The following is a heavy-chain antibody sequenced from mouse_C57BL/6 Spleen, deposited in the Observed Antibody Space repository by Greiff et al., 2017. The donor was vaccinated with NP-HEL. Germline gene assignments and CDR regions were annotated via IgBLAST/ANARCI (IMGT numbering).Heavy chain of an antibody. CDR3: ARDDSNYENYYYAMDY. V-gene: IGHV3-6*01. CDR1: GYSITSGYY. J-gene: IGHJ4*01. CDR2: ISYDGSN. D-gene: IGHD2-5*01. Sequence: VQLQQSGPGLVKPSQSLSLTCSVTGYSITSGYYWNWIRQFPGNKLEWMGFISYDGSNNYNPSLKNRISITRDTSKNQFFLKLNSVTTEDTATYYCARDDSNYENYYYAMDYWGQGTSVTVSS.